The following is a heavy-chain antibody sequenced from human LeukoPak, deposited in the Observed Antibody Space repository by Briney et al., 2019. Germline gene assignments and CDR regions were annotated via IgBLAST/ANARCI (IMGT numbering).Heavy chain of an antibody. CDR3: AKGGSISWYASSWFDP. D-gene: IGHD6-13*01. CDR1: GFTFSNYA. V-gene: IGHV3-23*01. Sequence: PGGSLRLSCAASGFTFSNYAMNWVRRAPGKGLEWVSAITGSGGSPYYADSVKGRFTISRDNSNNTLYLQMNSLRAEDTAVYYCAKGGSISWYASSWFDPWGQGTLVTVSS. J-gene: IGHJ5*02. CDR2: ITGSGGSP.